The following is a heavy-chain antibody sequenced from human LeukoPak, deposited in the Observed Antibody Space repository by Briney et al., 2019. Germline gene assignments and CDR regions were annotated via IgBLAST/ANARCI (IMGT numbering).Heavy chain of an antibody. V-gene: IGHV4-4*07. J-gene: IGHJ6*02. Sequence: SETLSLTCTVSGGSISSYYWSWIRQPAGKGLEWIGRIYTSGSTNYNPSLKSRVTMSVDTSKNQFPLKLSSVTAADTAVYYCAREATYYYDSSGYPSDYYYGMDVWGQGTTVTVSS. CDR3: AREATYYYDSSGYPSDYYYGMDV. CDR1: GGSISSYY. CDR2: IYTSGST. D-gene: IGHD3-22*01.